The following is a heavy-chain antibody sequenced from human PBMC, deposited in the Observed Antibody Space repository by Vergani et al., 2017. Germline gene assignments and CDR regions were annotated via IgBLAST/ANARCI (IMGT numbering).Heavy chain of an antibody. J-gene: IGHJ5*02. Sequence: QVQLQESGPGLVKPSETLSLTCTVSGGSISSYYWSWIRQPPGKGLEWIGYIYSSGSTNYNPSLKSRVTISVDTSKTQFSLKLSSVTAADTAVYYCARDGPLGYWSGGSCLNWFDPWGQGTLVTVSS. CDR2: IYSSGST. CDR1: GGSISSYY. D-gene: IGHD2-15*01. CDR3: ARDGPLGYWSGGSCLNWFDP. V-gene: IGHV4-4*09.